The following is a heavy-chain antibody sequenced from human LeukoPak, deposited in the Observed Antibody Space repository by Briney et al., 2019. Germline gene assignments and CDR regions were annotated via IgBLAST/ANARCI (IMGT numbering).Heavy chain of an antibody. CDR1: DGSIRSHY. D-gene: IGHD3-22*01. CDR2: IYNSGST. Sequence: SETLSLTCTVSDGSIRSHYWSWIRQPPGKGLEWIGYIYNSGSTSYNPSLKSRVTISVDTSKNQFSLKLSSVTAADTAVYYCARRDSSGSFDYWGQGTLVTVSS. V-gene: IGHV4-59*08. J-gene: IGHJ4*02. CDR3: ARRDSSGSFDY.